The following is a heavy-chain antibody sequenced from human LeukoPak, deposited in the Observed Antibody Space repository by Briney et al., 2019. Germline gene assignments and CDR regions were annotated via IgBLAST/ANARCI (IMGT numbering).Heavy chain of an antibody. D-gene: IGHD3-22*01. CDR1: GFTFSSYA. J-gene: IGHJ4*02. CDR3: ARVSSGYYLGYFDY. V-gene: IGHV3-30-3*01. CDR2: ISYDGSNK. Sequence: PGGSLRLSCAASGFTFSSYAMHWVRQAPGKGLEWVAVISYDGSNKYCADSVKGRFTISRDNSKNTLYLQMNSLRAEDTAVYYCARVSSGYYLGYFDYWGQGTLVTVSS.